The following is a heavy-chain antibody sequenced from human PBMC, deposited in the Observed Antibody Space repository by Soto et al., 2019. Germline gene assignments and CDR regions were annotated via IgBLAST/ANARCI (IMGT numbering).Heavy chain of an antibody. J-gene: IGHJ4*02. CDR3: ARDLRLADKITPLGY. D-gene: IGHD3-16*01. V-gene: IGHV1-3*01. CDR1: GYTFTSYA. CDR2: INAGNGNT. Sequence: QVQLVQSGAEVKKPGASVKVSCKASGYTFTSYAMHWVRQAPGQRLEWIGWINAGNGNTKYSQKFQGRVTITRDTSASTAYMELSSLRSEDTAVYYCARDLRLADKITPLGYWGQGTLVTVSS.